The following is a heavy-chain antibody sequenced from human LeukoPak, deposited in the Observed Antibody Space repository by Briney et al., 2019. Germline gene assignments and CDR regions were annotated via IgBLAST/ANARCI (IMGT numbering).Heavy chain of an antibody. J-gene: IGHJ2*01. Sequence: SETLSLTCAVYGGSFSGYYWSWIRQPPGKGLEWIGEINHSGSTNYNPSLKSRVTISVDTSKNQFSPKLSSVTAADTAVYYCARGRRSIAARPSWYFDLWGRGTLVTVSS. V-gene: IGHV4-34*01. CDR3: ARGRRSIAARPSWYFDL. D-gene: IGHD6-6*01. CDR2: INHSGST. CDR1: GGSFSGYY.